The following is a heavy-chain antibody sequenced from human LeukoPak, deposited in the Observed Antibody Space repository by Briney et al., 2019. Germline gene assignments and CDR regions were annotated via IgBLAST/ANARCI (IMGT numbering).Heavy chain of an antibody. D-gene: IGHD6-6*01. Sequence: GRSQRLSCAASGFTFSSYWMSWVRQAPGKGLEWVANIKQDGSEKYYVDSVKGRFTISRDNAKNSLYLQMNSLRAEDTAVYYCARVGAARRAGYYYYYYMDVWGKGTTVTVSS. CDR3: ARVGAARRAGYYYYYYMDV. J-gene: IGHJ6*03. CDR2: IKQDGSEK. V-gene: IGHV3-7*01. CDR1: GFTFSSYW.